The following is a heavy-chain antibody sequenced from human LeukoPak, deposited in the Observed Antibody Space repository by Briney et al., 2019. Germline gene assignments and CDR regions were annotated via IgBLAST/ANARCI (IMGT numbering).Heavy chain of an antibody. V-gene: IGHV4-34*09. D-gene: IGHD3-22*01. J-gene: IGHJ4*02. CDR2: INHSGST. Sequence: SETLSLTCAVYGGSFSGYYWSWIRQPPGKGLEWIGEINHSGSTNYNPSLKSRVTISVDTSKNQFSLNLKSVTAADTAVYYCARTPYYYDSSAYYMYYFDYWGQGTLVTVSS. CDR3: ARTPYYYDSSAYYMYYFDY. CDR1: GGSFSGYY.